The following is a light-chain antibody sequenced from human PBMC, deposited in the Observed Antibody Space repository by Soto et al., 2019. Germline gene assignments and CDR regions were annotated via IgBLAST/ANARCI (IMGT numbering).Light chain of an antibody. Sequence: EIVLTQSPGTLSLSTAERATLSCRSSHSVSSSYLAWYQQKPGQAPRLLIYRASSRATGIPDRFSGSGSGTDFTLTISRLEPEDFAVYYCQQRSNWRSTFGQGTRLEIK. CDR1: HSVSSSY. CDR2: RAS. CDR3: QQRSNWRST. J-gene: IGKJ5*01. V-gene: IGKV3D-20*02.